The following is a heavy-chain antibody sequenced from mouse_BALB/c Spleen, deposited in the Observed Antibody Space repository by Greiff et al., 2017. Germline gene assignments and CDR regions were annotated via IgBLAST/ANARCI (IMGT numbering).Heavy chain of an antibody. Sequence: EVQLQQSGAELVRSGASVKLSCTASGFNIKDYYMHWVKQRPEQGLEWIGWIDPENGDTEYAPKFQGKATMTADTSSNTAYLQLSSLTSEDTAVYYCSSYGYGGAWFAYWGQGTLVTVSA. CDR3: SSYGYGGAWFAY. CDR2: IDPENGDT. D-gene: IGHD2-2*01. V-gene: IGHV14-4*02. J-gene: IGHJ3*01. CDR1: GFNIKDYY.